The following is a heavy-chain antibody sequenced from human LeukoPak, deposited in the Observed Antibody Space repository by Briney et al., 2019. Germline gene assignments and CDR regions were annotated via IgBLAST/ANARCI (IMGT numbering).Heavy chain of an antibody. CDR3: AKVPNHPAVLGTVAGTGGRGSHGDY. CDR1: GFTFSNSA. CDR2: ITGSGGGP. V-gene: IGHV3-23*01. J-gene: IGHJ4*02. D-gene: IGHD6-19*01. Sequence: GGSLRLSCAASGFTFSNSAMNWVRQVPGKGLEWVSGITGSGGGPHYADSVKGRFTISRDNSKNTLYLQMNSLRAEDTAVYYCAKVPNHPAVLGTVAGTGGRGSHGDYWGQGTLVTVSS.